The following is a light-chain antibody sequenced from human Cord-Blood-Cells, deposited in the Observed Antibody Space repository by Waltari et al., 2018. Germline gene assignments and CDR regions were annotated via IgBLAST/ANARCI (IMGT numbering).Light chain of an antibody. CDR2: GAS. CDR1: QSVSSSY. V-gene: IGKV3-20*01. J-gene: IGKJ2*01. CDR3: QQYGRT. Sequence: IVLTQPPGTLSLSPGDRATLPCSASQSVSSSYLALYQQKPGQAPRLLIYGASSRATGTPNRFSGSGSATDFTLTISRLGPEDFAVYYCQQYGRTFGQGTKLEIK.